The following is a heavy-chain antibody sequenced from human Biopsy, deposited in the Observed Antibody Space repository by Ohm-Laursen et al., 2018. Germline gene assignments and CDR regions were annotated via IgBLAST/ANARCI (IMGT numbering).Heavy chain of an antibody. D-gene: IGHD5-18*01. CDR2: IFYGGSNT. J-gene: IGHJ6*02. CDR3: AKDRYNYTPIGGFSMDV. CDR1: GFTFNNYG. Sequence: SLRLSCAASGFTFNNYGMQWVRQAPGKGLEWVAFIFYGGSNTYYADSVKGRFTISRDNSRDTLYLQMSSLRAEDTAVYYCAKDRYNYTPIGGFSMDVWGQGTTVTVSS. V-gene: IGHV3-30*18.